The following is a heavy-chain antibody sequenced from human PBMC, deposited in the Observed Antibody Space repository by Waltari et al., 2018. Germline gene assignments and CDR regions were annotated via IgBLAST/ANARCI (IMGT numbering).Heavy chain of an antibody. CDR1: GFTFDDYA. J-gene: IGHJ4*02. Sequence: EVQLVESGGGLVQPGRSLRLSCAASGFTFDDYAMHWVRQAPGKGLEWVSGISWNSGSIGYADSVKGRFTISRDNAKNSLYLQMNSLRAEDTALYYCAKEGFSSSWYEFGYWGQGTLVTVSS. CDR2: ISWNSGSI. CDR3: AKEGFSSSWYEFGY. D-gene: IGHD6-13*01. V-gene: IGHV3-9*01.